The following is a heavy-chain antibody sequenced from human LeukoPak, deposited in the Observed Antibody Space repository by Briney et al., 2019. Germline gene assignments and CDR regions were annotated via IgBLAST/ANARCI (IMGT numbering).Heavy chain of an antibody. CDR1: GGSISSYY. CDR3: ARVRRTLSAAGTLGY. V-gene: IGHV4-59*01. Sequence: SETLSLTCTVSGGSISSYYWSWIRQPPGKGLEWIGYIYYSGSTNYNPSLKSRVTISVDTSKNQFSLKLSSVTAADTAVYYCARVRRTLSAAGTLGYWGQGTLVTVSS. J-gene: IGHJ4*02. D-gene: IGHD6-13*01. CDR2: IYYSGST.